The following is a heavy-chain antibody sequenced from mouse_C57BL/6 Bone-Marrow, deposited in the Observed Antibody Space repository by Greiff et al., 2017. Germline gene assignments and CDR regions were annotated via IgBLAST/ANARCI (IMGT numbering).Heavy chain of an antibody. CDR3: TTWTVEEAMDY. J-gene: IGHJ4*01. Sequence: VQLQQSGAELVRPGASVKLSCTASGFNIKDDYMHWVKQRPEQGLEWIGWIDPENGDTEYASKFQGKATITADPSSNTAYLQLSSLTSEDTAVYYCTTWTVEEAMDYWGQGTSVTVSS. D-gene: IGHD1-1*01. V-gene: IGHV14-4*01. CDR1: GFNIKDDY. CDR2: IDPENGDT.